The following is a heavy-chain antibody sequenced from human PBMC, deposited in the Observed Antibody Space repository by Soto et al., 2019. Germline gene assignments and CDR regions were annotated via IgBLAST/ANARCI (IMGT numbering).Heavy chain of an antibody. CDR3: ARDRGSSWYDTIDY. CDR2: ISYDGSNK. Sequence: QVQLVESGGGVVQPGRSLRLPCAASGFTFSSYAMHWVRQAPGKGLEWVAVISYDGSNKYYADSVKGRFTISRDNSKNTLYLQMNSLRAEDTAVYYCARDRGSSWYDTIDYWGQGTLVTVSS. CDR1: GFTFSSYA. D-gene: IGHD6-13*01. J-gene: IGHJ4*02. V-gene: IGHV3-30-3*01.